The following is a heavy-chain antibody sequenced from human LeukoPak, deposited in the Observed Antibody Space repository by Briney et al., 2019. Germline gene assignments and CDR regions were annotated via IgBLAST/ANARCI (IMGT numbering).Heavy chain of an antibody. CDR2: IYYSRCT. Sequence: SQTLSLTCTVSGGSISSGGYYWSWIRQHPGKGLEWIGYIYYSRCTYYNPSLKSRVTISVDTSKNQLSLKLSSVTAADTAVYYCASLRIYCSSTSCPRGALDYWGQGTLVTVSS. V-gene: IGHV4-31*03. CDR1: GGSISSGGYY. J-gene: IGHJ4*02. D-gene: IGHD2-2*01. CDR3: ASLRIYCSSTSCPRGALDY.